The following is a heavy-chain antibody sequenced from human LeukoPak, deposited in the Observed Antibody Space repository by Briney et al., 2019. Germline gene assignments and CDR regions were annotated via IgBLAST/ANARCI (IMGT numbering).Heavy chain of an antibody. CDR3: VKDRRFPGDWFDP. CDR2: ISSNGGST. J-gene: IGHJ5*02. Sequence: GGSLRLSCSASGFTFSSFAMHWVRQAPGKGLQYVSVISSNGGSTYYADSVKGRFTISRDNSKNTLYLQMSSLRAEDTAVYYCVKDRRFPGDWFDPLGQGTLVTVSS. V-gene: IGHV3-64D*06. CDR1: GFTFSSFA.